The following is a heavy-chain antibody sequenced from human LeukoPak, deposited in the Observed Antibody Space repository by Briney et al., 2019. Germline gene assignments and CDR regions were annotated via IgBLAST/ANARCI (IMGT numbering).Heavy chain of an antibody. CDR2: IHTSGSA. CDR1: GGSLSSGTFY. Sequence: PSQTLSLTCTVSGGSLSSGTFYWSWIRQPAGKGLEWIGRIHTSGSANSSPSLKSRVTISVDTSKNQLSLNLTSVTAADTAVYYCARGLATRPDWFDPWGQGTLVTVSS. D-gene: IGHD6-6*01. V-gene: IGHV4-61*02. CDR3: ARGLATRPDWFDP. J-gene: IGHJ5*02.